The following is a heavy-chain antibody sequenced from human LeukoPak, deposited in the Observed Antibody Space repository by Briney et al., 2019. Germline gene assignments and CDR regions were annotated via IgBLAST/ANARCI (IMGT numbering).Heavy chain of an antibody. D-gene: IGHD5-18*01. CDR3: ARELRIVDTTMLNYYYYYYMDV. CDR1: GFTVSNNY. V-gene: IGHV3-53*01. Sequence: GGSLRLSCAASGFTVSNNYMNWVRQAPGKGLEWVTGIYSGATTYYADSVKGRFTISRDNSKNTLSLQMNSLRAEDTAVYYCARELRIVDTTMLNYYYYYYMDVWGKGTTVTVSS. CDR2: IYSGATT. J-gene: IGHJ6*03.